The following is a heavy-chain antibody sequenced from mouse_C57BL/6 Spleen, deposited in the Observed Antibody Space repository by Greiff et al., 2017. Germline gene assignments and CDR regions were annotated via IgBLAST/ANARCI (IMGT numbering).Heavy chain of an antibody. CDR3: TPLGRGAMDY. V-gene: IGHV1-15*01. Sequence: QVQLQQSGAELVRPGASVTLSCKASGYTFTDYEMHWVKQTPVHGLEWIGAIDPETGGTAYNQKFKGKAILTADKSSSTAYMELRSLTSEDSAVYYCTPLGRGAMDYWGQGTSGTVSS. D-gene: IGHD4-1*01. CDR2: IDPETGGT. CDR1: GYTFTDYE. J-gene: IGHJ4*01.